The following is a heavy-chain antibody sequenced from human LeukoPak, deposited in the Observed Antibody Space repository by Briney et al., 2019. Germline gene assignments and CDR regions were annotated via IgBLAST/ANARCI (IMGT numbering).Heavy chain of an antibody. D-gene: IGHD6-19*01. CDR2: IIYSGGST. V-gene: IGHV1-46*01. CDR1: GYTFTSYY. CDR3: ARGGRERYSSGWTDAFDI. Sequence: ASVKVSCKASGYTFTSYYMHWVRQAPGQGLEWMGIIIYSGGSTSYAQKFQGRVTMTRDTSTSTVYMELSSLSSEDTAVYYCARGGRERYSSGWTDAFDIWGQGTMVTVSS. J-gene: IGHJ3*02.